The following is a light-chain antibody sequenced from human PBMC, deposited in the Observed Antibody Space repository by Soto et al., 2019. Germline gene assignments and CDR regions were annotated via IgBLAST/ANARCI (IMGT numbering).Light chain of an antibody. CDR2: DAS. CDR3: QQRSNWPPSIT. Sequence: EMVLKRSPATRSVTPVEVATGCVRGRQSVSSYSAWYQQKPGQATRILIYDASNRATGIPARFSGSGSGTDFTLTISSLEPEDLAVYYCQQRSNWPPSITFGQGRLLEIK. V-gene: IGKV3-11*01. J-gene: IGKJ5*01. CDR1: QSVSSY.